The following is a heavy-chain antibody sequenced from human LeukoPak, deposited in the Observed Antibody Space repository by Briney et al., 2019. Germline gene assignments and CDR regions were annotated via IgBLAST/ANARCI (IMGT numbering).Heavy chain of an antibody. CDR3: ARDRSIYCSSTSCPNYYYYYMDV. Sequence: GGSLRLSCAASGFTFSDYYMSWIRQAPGKGLEWVSYISSSGSTIYYADSVKGRFTISRDNAKNSLYLQMNSLRAEDTAVYYCARDRSIYCSSTSCPNYYYYYMDVWGKGTTVTVSS. V-gene: IGHV3-11*01. J-gene: IGHJ6*03. CDR2: ISSSGSTI. D-gene: IGHD2-2*01. CDR1: GFTFSDYY.